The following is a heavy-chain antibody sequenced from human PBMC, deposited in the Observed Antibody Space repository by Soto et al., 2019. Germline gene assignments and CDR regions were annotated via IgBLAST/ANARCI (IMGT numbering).Heavy chain of an antibody. Sequence: ASVKVSCKASGGTFSSYTISWVRQAPGQGLEWMGRIIPILGNTGYAQKFQGRVTMTRDTSISTAYMELSSLRSEDTAVYYCARGPRNWGFDYWGQGSLVTVSS. J-gene: IGHJ4*02. D-gene: IGHD7-27*01. CDR1: GGTFSSYT. CDR3: ARGPRNWGFDY. V-gene: IGHV1-8*02. CDR2: IIPILGNT.